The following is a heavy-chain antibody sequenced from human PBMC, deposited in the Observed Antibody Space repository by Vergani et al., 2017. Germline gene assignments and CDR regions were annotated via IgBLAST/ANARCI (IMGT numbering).Heavy chain of an antibody. J-gene: IGHJ6*03. D-gene: IGHD6-13*01. V-gene: IGHV1-46*01. CDR2: INPSGGST. CDR3: ARYLSPLIGAAAVYYYYYMDV. Sequence: QVQLVQSGAEVKKPGASVKVSCKASGYTFTSYYMHWVRQAPGQGLEWMGIINPSGGSTSYAQKFQGRVTMTRDTSTSTVYMELSSLRSEDAAVYYCARYLSPLIGAAAVYYYYYMDVWGKGTTVTVSS. CDR1: GYTFTSYY.